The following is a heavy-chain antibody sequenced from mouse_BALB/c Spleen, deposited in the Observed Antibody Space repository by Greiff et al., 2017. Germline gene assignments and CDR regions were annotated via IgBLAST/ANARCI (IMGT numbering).Heavy chain of an antibody. J-gene: IGHJ1*01. V-gene: IGHV1-4*01. D-gene: IGHD2-3*01. CDR3: ASFDGYYGYFDV. CDR1: GYTFTSYT. Sequence: QVQLQQSGAELARPGASVKMSCKASGYTFTSYTMHWVKQRPGQGLEWIGYINPSSGYTNYNQKFKDKATLTADKSSSTAYMQLSSLTSEDSAVYYCASFDGYYGYFDVWGAGTTVTVSS. CDR2: INPSSGYT.